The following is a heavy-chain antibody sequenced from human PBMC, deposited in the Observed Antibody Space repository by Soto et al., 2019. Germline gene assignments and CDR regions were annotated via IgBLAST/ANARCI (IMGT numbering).Heavy chain of an antibody. Sequence: PSETLSLTCSVSGGSISGSYWSWIRQSPGKGLEWLGYVYYTGSTNYSPSLRSRVSISVDTSKNEFSLSLSSVTAADTAVYFCARSVAVPGSQLDYWGQG. CDR1: GGSISGSY. J-gene: IGHJ4*01. D-gene: IGHD3-10*01. CDR3: ARSVAVPGSQLDY. CDR2: VYYTGST. V-gene: IGHV4-59*01.